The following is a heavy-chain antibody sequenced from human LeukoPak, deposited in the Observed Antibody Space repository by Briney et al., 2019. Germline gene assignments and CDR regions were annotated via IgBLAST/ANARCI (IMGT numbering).Heavy chain of an antibody. D-gene: IGHD3-10*01. V-gene: IGHV3-74*01. J-gene: IGHJ4*02. Sequence: GGSLRLSCAASGFTFSSHWMHWVRQAPGKGLVWVSRINSDGSRTSYADSVKGRFTISRDNSKNTLYLQMNSLRAEDTAVYYCAKDTLWFGELFDYWGQGTLVTVSS. CDR3: AKDTLWFGELFDY. CDR1: GFTFSSHW. CDR2: INSDGSRT.